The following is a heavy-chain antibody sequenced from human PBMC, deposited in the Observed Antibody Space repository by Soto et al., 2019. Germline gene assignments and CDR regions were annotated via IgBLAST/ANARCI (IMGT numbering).Heavy chain of an antibody. CDR1: GGSISSSSYY. J-gene: IGHJ4*02. CDR3: ARLEGLATISYYFDV. V-gene: IGHV4-39*01. CDR2: IYYSGST. D-gene: IGHD3-9*01. Sequence: SETLSLTCSVSGGSISSSSYYWGWIRQPPGKGLEWIGSIYYSGSTYYNPSLKSRVTISIDKSKNQFSLKLSSLTAADTAVYYCARLEGLATISYYFDVWGQGTLVTVSS.